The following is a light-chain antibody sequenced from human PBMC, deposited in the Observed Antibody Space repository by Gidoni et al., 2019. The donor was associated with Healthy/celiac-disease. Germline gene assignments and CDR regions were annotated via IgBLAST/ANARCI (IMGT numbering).Light chain of an antibody. CDR3: QAWDSSTVV. Sequence: YELTQPPSVSVAPGQTASITCSGDKLGDKYACWYQQKPGQSPVLVIYQDSKRPAGIPERFSGSNSGNTATLTISGTQAMDEADYDCQAWDSSTVVVGGGTKLTVL. CDR2: QDS. V-gene: IGLV3-1*01. CDR1: KLGDKY. J-gene: IGLJ2*01.